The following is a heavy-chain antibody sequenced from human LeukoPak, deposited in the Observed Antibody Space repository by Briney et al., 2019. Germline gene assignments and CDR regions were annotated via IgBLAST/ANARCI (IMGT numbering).Heavy chain of an antibody. CDR3: ASGGDYVGIAATFRY. Sequence: PGGSLRLSCAASGFNFSATYMTWIRQAPGKGLEWVSYISNRGIIINYADSVKGRFTISRDDAKSSLYLHMNNLRTEDTALYYCASGGDYVGIAATFRYWGQGSLVTVSS. J-gene: IGHJ4*02. V-gene: IGHV3-11*01. CDR1: GFNFSATY. CDR2: ISNRGIII. D-gene: IGHD4-23*01.